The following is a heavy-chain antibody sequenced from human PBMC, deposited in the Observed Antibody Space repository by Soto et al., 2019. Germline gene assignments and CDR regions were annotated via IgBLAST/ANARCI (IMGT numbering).Heavy chain of an antibody. D-gene: IGHD3-10*01. CDR2: IYNDGTT. Sequence: GGSLRLSCVASGLPVAGSYMAWVRQAPGKGLEWASDIYNDGTTYYSQSVEGRFTISRDTSKNTLYLQMDRLRDEDTAVYYCVRPLPSGQTHARDVWGQGTTVTVSS. J-gene: IGHJ6*02. CDR3: VRPLPSGQTHARDV. CDR1: GLPVAGSY. V-gene: IGHV3-53*01.